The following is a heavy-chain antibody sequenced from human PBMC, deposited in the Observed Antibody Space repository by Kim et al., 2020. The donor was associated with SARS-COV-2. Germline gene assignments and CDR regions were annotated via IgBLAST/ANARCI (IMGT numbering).Heavy chain of an antibody. J-gene: IGHJ4*02. CDR3: TKSLGGRVTVAGSRFFDF. D-gene: IGHD6-19*01. Sequence: TGRFTVSRDNAKNSLYLQMNSLRPEDTAFYFCTKSLGGRVTVAGSRFFDFWGQGTLVTVSS. V-gene: IGHV3-9*01.